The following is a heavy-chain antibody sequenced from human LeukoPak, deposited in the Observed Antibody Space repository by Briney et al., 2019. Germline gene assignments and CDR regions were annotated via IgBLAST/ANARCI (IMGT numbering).Heavy chain of an antibody. CDR2: IIPILGTA. Sequence: ASVKVSCKASGGTFSSYAISWVRQAPGQGLEWMGRIIPILGTANYAQKFQGRVTITTDESTSTAYMELSSLRSEDTAVYYCARDPSSSSWLPKLARWGQGTLVTVSS. D-gene: IGHD3-22*01. J-gene: IGHJ1*01. CDR1: GGTFSSYA. V-gene: IGHV1-69*11. CDR3: ARDPSSSSWLPKLAR.